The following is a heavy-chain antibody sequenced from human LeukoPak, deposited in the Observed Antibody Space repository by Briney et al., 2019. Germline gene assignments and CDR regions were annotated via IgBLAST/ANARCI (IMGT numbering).Heavy chain of an antibody. CDR2: ISAYNGNT. Sequence: ASVKVACKASGYTLTSYGIGWVRQAPGQGLEWMGWISAYNGNTNYAQKLQGRVTMTTDTSTSTAYMELRSLRSDDTAVYYCARVAGDVFDPWGQGTLVTVSS. CDR3: ARVAGDVFDP. CDR1: GYTLTSYG. J-gene: IGHJ5*02. D-gene: IGHD6-19*01. V-gene: IGHV1-18*01.